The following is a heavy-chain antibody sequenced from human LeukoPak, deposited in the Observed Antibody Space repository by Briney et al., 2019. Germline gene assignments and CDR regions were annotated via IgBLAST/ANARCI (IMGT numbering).Heavy chain of an antibody. V-gene: IGHV3-74*01. Sequence: GGSLRLSCAASGFTFRKYWMHWVRQGPGRGLVWVARINTDGSSTSYADSVKGRFTISRDNAKNTLYLQMNSLRAEDTAVYYCAKNRDSSGWSPGYFDYWGQGTLVTVSS. CDR3: AKNRDSSGWSPGYFDY. CDR1: GFTFRKYW. CDR2: INTDGSST. D-gene: IGHD6-19*01. J-gene: IGHJ4*02.